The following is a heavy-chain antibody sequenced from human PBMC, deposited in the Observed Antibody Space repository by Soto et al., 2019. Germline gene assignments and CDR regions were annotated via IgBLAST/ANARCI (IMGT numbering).Heavy chain of an antibody. Sequence: PXASLGLSCAASGFTFSSYWMHWVRQAPGKGPVWVSRINSDGSSTTYADSVKGRFTISRDNAKNTVYLQMNRLTAEDTALYYCTRGGGLDYSGSFWGQGTLVTVSS. CDR1: GFTFSSYW. J-gene: IGHJ4*02. CDR2: INSDGSST. CDR3: TRGGGLDYSGSF. V-gene: IGHV3-74*01. D-gene: IGHD1-26*01.